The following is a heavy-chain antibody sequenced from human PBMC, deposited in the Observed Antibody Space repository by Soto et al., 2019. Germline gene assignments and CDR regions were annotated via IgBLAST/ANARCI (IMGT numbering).Heavy chain of an antibody. Sequence: GGSLRLSCAASGFTVSSNYMSWVRQAPGKGLEWVSVIYSGGSTYYADSVKGRFTISRDNSKNTLYLQMNSLRAEDTAVYYCARVRTGPQTINWFDPWGQGTLVTVSS. CDR3: ARVRTGPQTINWFDP. D-gene: IGHD1-1*01. V-gene: IGHV3-66*01. J-gene: IGHJ5*02. CDR2: IYSGGST. CDR1: GFTVSSNY.